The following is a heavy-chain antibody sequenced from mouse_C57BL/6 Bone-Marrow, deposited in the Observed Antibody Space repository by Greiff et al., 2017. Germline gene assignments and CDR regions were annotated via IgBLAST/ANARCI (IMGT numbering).Heavy chain of an antibody. J-gene: IGHJ2*01. V-gene: IGHV1-22*01. Sequence: VQLQQSGPELVKPGASVKMSCKASGYTFTDYNMHWVKQSHGKSLEWIGYINPNNGGTRYNQKFKGKATLTVDKSSSTAYMELRRLTSEDSAVXYCAEQETFDYWGQGTTLTVSS. CDR2: INPNNGGT. CDR1: GYTFTDYN. CDR3: AEQETFDY.